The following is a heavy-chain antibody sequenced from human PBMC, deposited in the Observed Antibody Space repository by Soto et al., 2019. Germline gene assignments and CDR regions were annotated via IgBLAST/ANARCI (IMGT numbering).Heavy chain of an antibody. Sequence: GGSLRLSCAASGFTFSSYWMHWVRQAPGKGLVWVSRINSDGSSTSYADSVKGRFTISRDNAKNTLYLQMNSLRAEDTAVYYCARGPPLIAAAEDYMDVWGKGTTVTVSS. CDR3: ARGPPLIAAAEDYMDV. CDR1: GFTFSSYW. V-gene: IGHV3-74*01. J-gene: IGHJ6*03. D-gene: IGHD6-13*01. CDR2: INSDGSST.